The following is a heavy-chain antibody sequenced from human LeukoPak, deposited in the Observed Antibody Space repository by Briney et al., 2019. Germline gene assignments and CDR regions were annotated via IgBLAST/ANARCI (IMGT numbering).Heavy chain of an antibody. CDR1: GGSFSDYY. V-gene: IGHV4-34*01. CDR2: INRSGST. J-gene: IGHJ3*01. Sequence: SETLSLTCAVYGGSFSDYYWSWIRQPPGKGLEWIGEINRSGSTNYNPSLKSRVTISVDTSKNQVSLKMSSVTAADTAVYYCARGAALWGQGTMVTVSS. CDR3: ARGAAL.